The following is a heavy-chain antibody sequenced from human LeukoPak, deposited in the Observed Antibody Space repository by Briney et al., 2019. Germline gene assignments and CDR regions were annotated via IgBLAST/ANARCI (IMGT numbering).Heavy chain of an antibody. CDR2: INPNSGGT. V-gene: IGHV1-2*02. CDR3: ARVRPRYCSSTSCHPKDYYYYYMDV. D-gene: IGHD2-2*01. Sequence: ASVRVSCKASGYTFTGYYMHGVRQTPGQGVEWMGWINPNSGGTNYAQKFQGRVTMTRDTSISTAYMELSRLRSDDTAVYYCARVRPRYCSSTSCHPKDYYYYYMDVWGKGTTVTVSS. J-gene: IGHJ6*03. CDR1: GYTFTGYY.